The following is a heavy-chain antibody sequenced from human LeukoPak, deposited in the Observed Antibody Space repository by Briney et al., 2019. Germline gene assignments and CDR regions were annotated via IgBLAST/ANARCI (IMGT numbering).Heavy chain of an antibody. CDR3: ASDPGIVSAPAAIYFAY. Sequence: SETLSLTCTVSGGSISSSSFYWGWLRQPPGKGLEWIGSIYYSGTTYYNPSFRSRVTISVDTSKNQFSLRLSSVTAADTAVYFCASDPGIVSAPAAIYFAYWSQGTLVTVSS. V-gene: IGHV4-39*07. D-gene: IGHD2-2*02. CDR1: GGSISSSSFY. J-gene: IGHJ4*02. CDR2: IYYSGTT.